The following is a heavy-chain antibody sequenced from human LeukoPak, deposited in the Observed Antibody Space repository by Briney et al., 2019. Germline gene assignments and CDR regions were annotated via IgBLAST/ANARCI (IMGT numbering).Heavy chain of an antibody. CDR1: GASFSSYA. CDR3: AKQGALRQDYYMDV. CDR2: IIPIFGTP. J-gene: IGHJ6*03. Sequence: ASLKVSCKASGASFSSYAISWVRQAPAQGLEWMGRIIPIFGTPNYAQRFQGRVTITADIVSSTAYMEVNNLTSEDTAVYFCAKQGALRQDYYMDVWGNGTTVTVSS. V-gene: IGHV1-69*06.